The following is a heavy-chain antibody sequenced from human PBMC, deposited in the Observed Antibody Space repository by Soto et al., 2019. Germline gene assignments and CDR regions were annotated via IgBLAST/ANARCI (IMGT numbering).Heavy chain of an antibody. CDR2: IYYSGST. J-gene: IGHJ3*02. D-gene: IGHD5-12*01. V-gene: IGHV4-59*08. Sequence: SETLSLTCTVSGGSISSYYWSWIRQPPGKGQEWIGYIYYSGSTNYNPSLKSRVTISVDTSKTQFSLKLSSVTAADTAVYYCAIHVGYSGYPDAFDISAQRTMVTVSS. CDR3: AIHVGYSGYPDAFDI. CDR1: GGSISSYY.